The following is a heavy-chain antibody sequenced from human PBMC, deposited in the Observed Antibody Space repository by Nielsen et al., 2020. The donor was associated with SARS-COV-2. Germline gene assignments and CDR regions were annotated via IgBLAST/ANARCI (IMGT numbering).Heavy chain of an antibody. CDR3: ARNAYYDILTGYHRGENYFDF. J-gene: IGHJ4*02. CDR2: VYYSGST. D-gene: IGHD3-9*01. V-gene: IGHV4-31*02. Sequence: RQAPGKGLEWIGYVYYSGSTDYNPSLKSRVAISVDTSKNQFSLKLSSVTAADTAVYYCARNAYYDILTGYHRGENYFDFWGLGTLVTVSS.